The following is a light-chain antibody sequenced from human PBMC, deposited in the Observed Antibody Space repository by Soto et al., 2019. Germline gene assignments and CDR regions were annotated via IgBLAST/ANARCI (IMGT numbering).Light chain of an antibody. CDR2: EVS. V-gene: IGLV2-14*01. CDR1: SSDVGGYNY. J-gene: IGLJ1*01. CDR3: AAWDDSLTGPV. Sequence: QSALTQPASVSGSPGQSITISCTGTSSDVGGYNYVSWYQQHPGKAPKLMIYEVSNRPSGVPDRFSGSKSGTSASLAISGLQSEDEADYYCAAWDDSLTGPVFGTGTKVTVL.